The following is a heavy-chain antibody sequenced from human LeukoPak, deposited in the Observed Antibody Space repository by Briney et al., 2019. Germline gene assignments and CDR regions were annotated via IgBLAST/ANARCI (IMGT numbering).Heavy chain of an antibody. V-gene: IGHV3-23*01. CDR2: ISGSGGST. Sequence: GGSLRLSCAASGFTFSSYGMSWVRQAPGKGLEWVSAISGSGGSTYYADSVKGRFTISRDNSKNTLYLQMNSLRAEDTAVYYCAKGLLYYCYYMDVWGKGTTVTISS. J-gene: IGHJ6*03. CDR1: GFTFSSYG. CDR3: AKGLLYYCYYMDV.